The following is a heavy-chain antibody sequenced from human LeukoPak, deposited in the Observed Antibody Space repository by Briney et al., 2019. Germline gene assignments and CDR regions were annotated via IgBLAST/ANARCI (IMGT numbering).Heavy chain of an antibody. V-gene: IGHV4-34*01. D-gene: IGHD3-22*01. CDR2: IYYSGST. J-gene: IGHJ4*02. CDR1: GGSFSGYY. CDR3: ARGYSYATYYYDSSGYYLDY. Sequence: PSETLSLTCAVYGGSFSGYYWSWIRQPPGKGLEWIGSIYYSGSTYYNPSLKSRVTISVDTSKNQFSLKLSSVTAADTAVYYCARGYSYATYYYDSSGYYLDYWGQGTLVTVSS.